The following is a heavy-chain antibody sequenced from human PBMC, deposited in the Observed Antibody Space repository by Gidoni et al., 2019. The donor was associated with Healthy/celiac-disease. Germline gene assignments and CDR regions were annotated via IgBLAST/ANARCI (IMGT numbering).Heavy chain of an antibody. Sequence: EVQLLESGGGLVQPGGSLRLSCPASGFTFSSYAMSWVRQAPGKGLEWVSGISGSGGSTYYADSVKGRFTISRDNSKNTLYLQMNSLRAEDTAVYYCAKDMALLWFGPPDYWGQGTLVTVSS. D-gene: IGHD3-10*01. CDR3: AKDMALLWFGPPDY. CDR2: ISGSGGST. V-gene: IGHV3-23*01. J-gene: IGHJ4*02. CDR1: GFTFSSYA.